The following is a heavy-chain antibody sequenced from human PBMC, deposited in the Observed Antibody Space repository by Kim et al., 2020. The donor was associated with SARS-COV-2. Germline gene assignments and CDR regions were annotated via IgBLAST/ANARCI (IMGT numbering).Heavy chain of an antibody. CDR2: MNPNSGNT. D-gene: IGHD2-21*01. J-gene: IGHJ6*03. Sequence: ASVKVSGKASGYTFTSYDINWVRQATGQGLEWMGWMNPNSGNTGYAQKFQGRVTMTRNTSISTAYMELSSLRSEDTAVYYCARGHLKSIVVVIAPRPYYYYMDVWGKGTPFTVSS. CDR3: ARGHLKSIVVVIAPRPYYYYMDV. V-gene: IGHV1-8*01. CDR1: GYTFTSYD.